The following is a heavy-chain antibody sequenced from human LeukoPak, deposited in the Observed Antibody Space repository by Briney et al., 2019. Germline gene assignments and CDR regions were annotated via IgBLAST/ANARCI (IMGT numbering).Heavy chain of an antibody. CDR1: GFTFSSYA. Sequence: GGSLRLSCAASGFTFSSYAMSWVRQAPGKGLEWVANIKQDGSEKYYVDSVKGRFTISRDNAKNSLYLQMNSLRAEDTAVYYCARAITVPRIWFEETPTGFDYWGQGTLVTVSS. V-gene: IGHV3-7*01. J-gene: IGHJ4*02. CDR2: IKQDGSEK. CDR3: ARAITVPRIWFEETPTGFDY. D-gene: IGHD3-10*01.